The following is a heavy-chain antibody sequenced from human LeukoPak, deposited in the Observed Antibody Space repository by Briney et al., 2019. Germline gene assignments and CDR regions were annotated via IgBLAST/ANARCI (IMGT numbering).Heavy chain of an antibody. J-gene: IGHJ4*02. V-gene: IGHV1-69*01. Sequence: PGGSLRLSCAASGGTFSSYAISWVRQAPGQGLEWMGGIIPIFGTANYAQKFQGRVTITADESTSTAYMELSSLRSEDTAVYYCARDRGIRSRITGTTHFDYWGQGTLVTVSS. CDR1: GGTFSSYA. CDR2: IIPIFGTA. CDR3: ARDRGIRSRITGTTHFDY. D-gene: IGHD1-20*01.